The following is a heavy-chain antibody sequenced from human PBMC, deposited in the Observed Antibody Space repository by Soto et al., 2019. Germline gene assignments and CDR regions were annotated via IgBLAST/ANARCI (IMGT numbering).Heavy chain of an antibody. CDR1: GYTFTDYY. CDR2: INPNSGDT. Sequence: ASVKVSCKASGYTFTDYYMHWVRQAPGQGLEWMGWINPNSGDTNYAQKFQGRVTMTRDTPISTAYMELSRLRSDDTAVYYCASGSRYCSSTSCYIRMDHWGQGTLVTVSS. J-gene: IGHJ4*02. CDR3: ASGSRYCSSTSCYIRMDH. D-gene: IGHD2-2*02. V-gene: IGHV1-2*02.